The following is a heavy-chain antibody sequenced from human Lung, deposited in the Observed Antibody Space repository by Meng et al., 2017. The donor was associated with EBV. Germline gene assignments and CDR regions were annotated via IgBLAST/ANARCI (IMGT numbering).Heavy chain of an antibody. V-gene: IGHV3-30-3*01. Sequence: VELVGSGGGLVKPGGSLRLSCAASGFTFSSYAMHWVRQAPGKGLEWVAVISYDGSNKYYADSVKGRFTISRDNSKNTLYLQMNSLRAEDTAVYYCARDRVQLWFSWGQGTLVTVSS. CDR3: ARDRVQLWFS. CDR2: ISYDGSNK. J-gene: IGHJ5*02. D-gene: IGHD5-18*01. CDR1: GFTFSSYA.